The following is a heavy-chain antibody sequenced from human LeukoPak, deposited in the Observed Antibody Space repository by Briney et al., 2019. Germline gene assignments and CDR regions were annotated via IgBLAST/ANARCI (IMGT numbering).Heavy chain of an antibody. CDR3: ARGPGTYYYDSSGPYYFDY. CDR1: GFTLNYYG. D-gene: IGHD3-22*01. V-gene: IGHV3-33*01. CDR2: IWYDGSNK. Sequence: PGGSLRLSCAASGFTLNYYGMHWVRQAPGKGLEWVAVIWYDGSNKYYADSVKGRFTISRDNPRHTLYLQMNNLRAEDTAVYYCARGPGTYYYDSSGPYYFDYWGQGTLVTVSS. J-gene: IGHJ4*02.